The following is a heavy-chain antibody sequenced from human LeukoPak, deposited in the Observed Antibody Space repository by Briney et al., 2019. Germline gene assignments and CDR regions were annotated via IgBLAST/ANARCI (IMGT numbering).Heavy chain of an antibody. D-gene: IGHD6-19*01. J-gene: IGHJ5*02. CDR3: ARDGGPSVAENWFDP. Sequence: ASVKVSCKASGYTFTSYGFSWVRQAPGQGLEWMGWISAYNGDTSYAQKLQGRVTMTTDTSTSTVYMELSSLRSEDTAVYYCARDGGPSVAENWFDPWGQGTLVTVSS. V-gene: IGHV1-18*01. CDR1: GYTFTSYG. CDR2: ISAYNGDT.